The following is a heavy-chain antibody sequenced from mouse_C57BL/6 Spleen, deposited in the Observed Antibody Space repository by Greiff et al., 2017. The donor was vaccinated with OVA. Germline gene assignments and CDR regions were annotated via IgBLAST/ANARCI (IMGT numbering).Heavy chain of an antibody. D-gene: IGHD2-4*01. J-gene: IGHJ2*01. Sequence: VKLQQSGAELVKPGASVKISCKASGYAFSSYWMNWVKQRPGKGLEWIGQIYPGDGDTNYNGKFKGKATLTADKSSSTAYMQLSSLTSEDTAVYYCTLFQYDYDYYFDYWGQGTTLTVSS. CDR2: IYPGDGDT. CDR3: TLFQYDYDYYFDY. V-gene: IGHV1-80*01. CDR1: GYAFSSYW.